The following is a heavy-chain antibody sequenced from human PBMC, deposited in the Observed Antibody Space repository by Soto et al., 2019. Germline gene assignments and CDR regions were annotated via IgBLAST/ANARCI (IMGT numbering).Heavy chain of an antibody. CDR2: IIPLFGTT. Sequence: QVQLVQSGSEVKMPGSSVKVSCKTSGGTFSRHAINWVRQAPGQGLEWMGGIIPLFGTTNYAQKFKGRVTSSADESTSTAYMELSSLTSEDAAVYYCARAAIHGISWYFLFDPWGQGTLVTVSS. V-gene: IGHV1-69*01. CDR1: GGTFSRHA. J-gene: IGHJ5*02. CDR3: ARAAIHGISWYFLFDP. D-gene: IGHD6-13*01.